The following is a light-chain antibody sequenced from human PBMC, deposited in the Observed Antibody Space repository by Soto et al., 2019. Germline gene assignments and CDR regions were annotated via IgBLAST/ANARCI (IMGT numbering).Light chain of an antibody. V-gene: IGKV3-20*01. CDR1: QSLSSSY. CDR3: QEYGSSRT. Sequence: IVLTQSPGTLSLSPGERATLSCRASQSLSSSYLAWYQQKPGQAPRLLIYGASSRATGIPDRFSGSGSGTDFTLTISRLEPEDFAVYYCQEYGSSRTFGLGTKVDIK. CDR2: GAS. J-gene: IGKJ1*01.